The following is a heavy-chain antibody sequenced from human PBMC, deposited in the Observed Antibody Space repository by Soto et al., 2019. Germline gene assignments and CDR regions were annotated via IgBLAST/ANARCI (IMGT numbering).Heavy chain of an antibody. V-gene: IGHV3-23*01. J-gene: IGHJ3*02. D-gene: IGHD6-19*01. CDR3: AKDSLLQRLAWVDAFDI. CDR1: GFTFSSYA. CDR2: ISVSGGST. Sequence: EVQLLESGGGLVQPGGSLRLSCAASGFTFSSYAMSWVRQAPGKGLEWVSAISVSGGSTYYADSVKGRFTISRDNSKNTLYLQMNSLRAEDTAVYYCAKDSLLQRLAWVDAFDIWGQGTMVTVSS.